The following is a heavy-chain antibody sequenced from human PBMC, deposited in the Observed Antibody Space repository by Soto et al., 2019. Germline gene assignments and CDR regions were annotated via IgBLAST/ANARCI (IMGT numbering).Heavy chain of an antibody. Sequence: QITLKESGPTLVKPTQTLTLTCTFSGFSLSTSGVGVGWIRQPPGKALEWLALIYWDDDKRYSPSLKSRLTITKDTPKNQVVLTMTNMDPVDTATYYCAHRRLGDIDERVDYWGQGTLVTVSS. CDR2: IYWDDDK. CDR3: AHRRLGDIDERVDY. D-gene: IGHD2-15*01. J-gene: IGHJ4*02. CDR1: GFSLSTSGVG. V-gene: IGHV2-5*02.